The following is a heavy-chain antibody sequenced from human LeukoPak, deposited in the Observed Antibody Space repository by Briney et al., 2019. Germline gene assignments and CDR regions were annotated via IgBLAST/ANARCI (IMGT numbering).Heavy chain of an antibody. CDR3: ANGLKGWSDDAFDI. CDR2: ISYDGSNK. CDR1: GFTFSSYG. D-gene: IGHD2-15*01. Sequence: GGSLRLSCAASGFTFSSYGMHWVRQAPGKGLEWVAVISYDGSNKYYADSVKGRFTISRDNSKNTLYLQMNSLRAEETAVYSCANGLKGWSDDAFDIWGQGTMVTVSS. V-gene: IGHV3-30*18. J-gene: IGHJ3*02.